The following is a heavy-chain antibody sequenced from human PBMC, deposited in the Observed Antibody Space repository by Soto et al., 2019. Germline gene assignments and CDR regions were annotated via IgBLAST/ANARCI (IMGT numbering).Heavy chain of an antibody. CDR2: IYYSGST. Sequence: LSLTCTVSYGSISSSRDYWGWIRQPPGKGLEWVGSIYYSGSTYYNPSLKSRVTTSVDTSKNQFSLTLSSVTAADTAMYYCARQTYSSTWYYFDSWGQGTLVTVSS. CDR3: ARQTYSSTWYYFDS. J-gene: IGHJ4*02. D-gene: IGHD6-13*01. CDR1: YGSISSSRDY. V-gene: IGHV4-39*01.